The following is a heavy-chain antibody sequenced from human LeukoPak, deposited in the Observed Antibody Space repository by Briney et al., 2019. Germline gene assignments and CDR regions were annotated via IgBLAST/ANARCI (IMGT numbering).Heavy chain of an antibody. CDR1: GFKFDEYA. D-gene: IGHD3-3*01. Sequence: PGRSRRLSCAASGFKFDEYAMHWVRPVPGQGLEWVSGITWNSGSVGYADSVRGRFTISRDNAKNSLYLQMNSLRPEDTALYYCAKDGAIFGVPITRGGMDVWGQGTTVTVSS. J-gene: IGHJ6*02. CDR2: ITWNSGSV. CDR3: AKDGAIFGVPITRGGMDV. V-gene: IGHV3-9*01.